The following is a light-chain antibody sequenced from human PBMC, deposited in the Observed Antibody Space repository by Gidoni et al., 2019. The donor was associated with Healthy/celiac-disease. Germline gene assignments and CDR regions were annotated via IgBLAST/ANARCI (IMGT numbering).Light chain of an antibody. Sequence: SQLTQSPSSLSASVGDRVTITCRASQGISSYLAWYQQNPGKAPKLLIYAASTLQSGVPSRFSGSGSGTDFTLTISSLQPEDFATYYCQQLNSYPHFGQGTKLEIK. CDR1: QGISSY. CDR3: QQLNSYPH. CDR2: AAS. V-gene: IGKV1-9*01. J-gene: IGKJ2*01.